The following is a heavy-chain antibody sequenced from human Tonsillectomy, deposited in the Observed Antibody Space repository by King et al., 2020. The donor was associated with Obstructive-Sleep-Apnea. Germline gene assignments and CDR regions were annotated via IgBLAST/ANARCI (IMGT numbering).Heavy chain of an antibody. CDR2: ISSSSTI. J-gene: IGHJ3*02. V-gene: IGHV3-48*04. CDR3: ARGDDSSGYYSDAFDI. CDR1: GFTFSSYS. Sequence: QLVQSGGGLVQPGGSLRLSCAASGFTFSSYSMNWVRQAPGKGLEWVSYISSSSTIYYADSVKGRFTISRDNAKNSLYLQMNSLRAEDTAVYYCARGDDSSGYYSDAFDIWGQGTMVTVSS. D-gene: IGHD3-22*01.